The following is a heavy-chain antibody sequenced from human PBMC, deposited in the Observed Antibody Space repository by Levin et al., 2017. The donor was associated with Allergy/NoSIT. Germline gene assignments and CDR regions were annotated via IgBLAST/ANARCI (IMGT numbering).Heavy chain of an antibody. V-gene: IGHV3-7*03. Sequence: PGGSLRLSCAASGFTFRTFWMSWVRQAPGKGPEWVANIKQDGSDKYYVDSVEGRFTVSRDNAKNSLYLQMNSLRADDTAVYYCAKEVYGAGGLYYYGLDAWGQGTTVTVSS. CDR1: GFTFRTFW. CDR3: AKEVYGAGGLYYYGLDA. D-gene: IGHD3-10*01. J-gene: IGHJ6*02. CDR2: IKQDGSDK.